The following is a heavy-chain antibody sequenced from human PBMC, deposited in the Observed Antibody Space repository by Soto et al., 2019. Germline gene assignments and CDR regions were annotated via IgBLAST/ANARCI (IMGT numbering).Heavy chain of an antibody. CDR2: IRGSGGST. CDR3: AKEKGYQLPPLHDY. J-gene: IGHJ4*02. D-gene: IGHD2-2*01. V-gene: IGHV3-23*01. Sequence: GGSLRLSCAASGFTFSSYAMSWVRQAPGKGLEWVSAIRGSGGSTYYADSVKGRFTISRDNPKNTLYLQMNSLRAEDTAVYYCAKEKGYQLPPLHDYWGQGTLVTVSS. CDR1: GFTFSSYA.